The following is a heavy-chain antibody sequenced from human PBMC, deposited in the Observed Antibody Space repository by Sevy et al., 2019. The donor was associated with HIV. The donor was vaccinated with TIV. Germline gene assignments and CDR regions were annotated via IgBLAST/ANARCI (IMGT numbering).Heavy chain of an antibody. J-gene: IGHJ6*03. D-gene: IGHD5-12*01. Sequence: GGSLRLSCAASGFTFSSYGMHWVRQAPGKGLEWVAVIWYDGSNKYYADSVKGRFTISRDNSKNTLYLQMNSLRAEDXXVYYCARAGSGYEGGYYYYYYMDVWGKGTTVTVSS. CDR2: IWYDGSNK. V-gene: IGHV3-33*01. CDR3: ARAGSGYEGGYYYYYYMDV. CDR1: GFTFSSYG.